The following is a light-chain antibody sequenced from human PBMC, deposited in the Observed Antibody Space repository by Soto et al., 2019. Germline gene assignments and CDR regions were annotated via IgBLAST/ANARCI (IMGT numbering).Light chain of an antibody. Sequence: EIVMTQSPATLSVSPGERATLSCRASQSMYNNLAWYQQKPGQAPRLLIYHASARATGIPARFSGSVSGTEFTLTISSLQSEDAAVYYCQQYNNWPLTFGGGTKVEI. CDR1: QSMYNN. CDR2: HAS. CDR3: QQYNNWPLT. V-gene: IGKV3-15*01. J-gene: IGKJ4*01.